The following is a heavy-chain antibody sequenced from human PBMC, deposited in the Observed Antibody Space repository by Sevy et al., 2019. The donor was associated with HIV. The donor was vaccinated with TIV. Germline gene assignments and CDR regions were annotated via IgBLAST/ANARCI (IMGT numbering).Heavy chain of an antibody. V-gene: IGHV3-21*06. D-gene: IGHD3-22*01. J-gene: IGHJ4*02. CDR2: ISSGSSYI. Sequence: GGSLRLSCAASGFTFNYFNMSWVRQAPGKGLEWVSSISSGSSYIKYADSVQGRFTISRDNAKSSLYLQMNSLSAEDTAVYYCARNRDYYDSSGFAYWGQGTLVTVSS. CDR3: ARNRDYYDSSGFAY. CDR1: GFTFNYFN.